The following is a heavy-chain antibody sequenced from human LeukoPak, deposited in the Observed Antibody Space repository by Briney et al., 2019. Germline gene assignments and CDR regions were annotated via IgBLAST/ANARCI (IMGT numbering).Heavy chain of an antibody. V-gene: IGHV3-23*01. D-gene: IGHD3-16*01. Sequence: GGSLRLSCAASGFTFSSYAMSWVRQAPGKGLEWVSAISGSGGSTYYADSVKGRFTISRDNSKNTLYLQMNSLRAEDTAVYYCARDSYGQDAFDIWGQGTMVTVSS. CDR3: ARDSYGQDAFDI. CDR1: GFTFSSYA. J-gene: IGHJ3*02. CDR2: ISGSGGST.